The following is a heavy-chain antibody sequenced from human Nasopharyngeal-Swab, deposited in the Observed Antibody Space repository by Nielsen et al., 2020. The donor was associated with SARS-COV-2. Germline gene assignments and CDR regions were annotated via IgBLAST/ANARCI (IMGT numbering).Heavy chain of an antibody. CDR2: ISYDGSNK. V-gene: IGHV3-30*04. D-gene: IGHD4-23*01. CDR1: GFTFSSYA. Sequence: GGSLRLSCAASGFTFSSYAMHWVRQAPGKGLEWVAVISYDGSNKYYADSVQGRFTISRDKSKNTLYLQMNSLRVEDRAVYYCARGYGGNSEVDAFDIWGQGTTVTVSS. J-gene: IGHJ3*02. CDR3: ARGYGGNSEVDAFDI.